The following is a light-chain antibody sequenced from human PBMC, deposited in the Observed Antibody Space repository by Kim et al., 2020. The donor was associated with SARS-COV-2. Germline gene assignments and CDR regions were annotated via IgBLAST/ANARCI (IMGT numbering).Light chain of an antibody. CDR2: DVS. Sequence: LTQPASVSGSPGQSITFSCTGTSSDVGGYNYVSWYQQHPGKAPKLMIYDVSNRPSGVSNRFSGSKSGNTASLTISGLQTEDEADYYCSSYTSSSTWVFGGGTQLTVL. CDR3: SSYTSSSTWV. CDR1: SSDVGGYNY. V-gene: IGLV2-14*03. J-gene: IGLJ3*02.